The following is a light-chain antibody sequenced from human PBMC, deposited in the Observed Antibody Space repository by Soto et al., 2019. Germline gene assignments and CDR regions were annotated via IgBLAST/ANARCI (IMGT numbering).Light chain of an antibody. J-gene: IGKJ1*01. V-gene: IGKV1-5*03. Sequence: IPMTQSPSTLSASVGDRVIITCLASQGIGSWLAWYQQKPGKAPKLLIYKASTLESGVPSRFSGSGSGTDFTLTISSLQPDDFATYYCQQYDTYWTFGQGTNVEIK. CDR2: KAS. CDR1: QGIGSW. CDR3: QQYDTYWT.